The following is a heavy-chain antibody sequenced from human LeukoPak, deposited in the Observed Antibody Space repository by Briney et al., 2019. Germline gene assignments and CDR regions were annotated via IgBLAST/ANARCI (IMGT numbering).Heavy chain of an antibody. CDR2: MNPNSGNT. J-gene: IGHJ4*02. V-gene: IGHV1-8*03. D-gene: IGHD6-19*01. CDR1: GYTFTSYD. Sequence: ASVKVSCKASGYTFTSYDINWVRQATGQGLEWMGWMNPNSGNTGYGQKFQGRVTITRDTSIRTAYMEVSSLRSEDTAVYYCAREGSGWYEIDYWGQGTLVTVSS. CDR3: AREGSGWYEIDY.